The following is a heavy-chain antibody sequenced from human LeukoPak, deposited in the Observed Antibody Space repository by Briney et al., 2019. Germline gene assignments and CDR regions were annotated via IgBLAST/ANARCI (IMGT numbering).Heavy chain of an antibody. CDR2: IYYSGST. CDR3: ARETYYDSSGYYIIDY. D-gene: IGHD3-22*01. Sequence: SETLSLTXTVSGGSISSGDYYWSWIRQPPGNGLEWIGYIYYSGSTYYNPSLKSRVTISVDTSKNQFSLKLSSVTAADTAVYYCARETYYDSSGYYIIDYWGQGTLVTVSS. CDR1: GGSISSGDYY. V-gene: IGHV4-30-4*08. J-gene: IGHJ4*02.